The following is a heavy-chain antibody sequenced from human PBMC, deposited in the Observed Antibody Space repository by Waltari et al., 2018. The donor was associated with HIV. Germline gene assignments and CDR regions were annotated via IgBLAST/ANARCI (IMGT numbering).Heavy chain of an antibody. CDR3: AREVDTFRIPAPKYYYYYYGMDV. Sequence: QVKLQESGTGLVKPSETLSLTCTVSGYSISSGYYWGWIRQPTGKGLEWIGSIYHSGSTYYNPSLKSRVTISVDTSKNQFSLKLSSVTAADTAVYYCAREVDTFRIPAPKYYYYYYGMDVWGQGTTVTVSS. J-gene: IGHJ6*02. V-gene: IGHV4-38-2*02. D-gene: IGHD5-18*01. CDR1: GYSISSGYY. CDR2: IYHSGST.